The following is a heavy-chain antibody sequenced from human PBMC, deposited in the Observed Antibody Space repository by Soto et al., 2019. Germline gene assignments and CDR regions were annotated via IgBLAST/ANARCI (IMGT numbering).Heavy chain of an antibody. D-gene: IGHD6-13*01. V-gene: IGHV1-69*13. Sequence: SVKVSCKASGGTFSSYAISWVRQAPGQGLEWMGGIIPIFGTANYAQKFQGRVTITADESSSTAYMELSSLRSEDTAVYYCASGSYSSSWYPYSYYGMDVWGQGTTVTVSS. J-gene: IGHJ6*02. CDR2: IIPIFGTA. CDR1: GGTFSSYA. CDR3: ASGSYSSSWYPYSYYGMDV.